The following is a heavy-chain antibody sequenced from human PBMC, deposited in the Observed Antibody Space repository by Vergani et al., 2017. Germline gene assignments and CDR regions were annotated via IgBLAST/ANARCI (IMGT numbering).Heavy chain of an antibody. CDR3: ARFTRDSSGCYPFDY. J-gene: IGHJ4*02. Sequence: QVQLQESGPGLVKPSETLSLTCTVSGGSISSYYWSWIRQPPGKGLEWIGYIYYSGSTNYNPSLKSRVTISVDTSKNQFSLKLSSVTAADTAVYYCARFTRDSSGCYPFDYWGQGTLVTVSS. V-gene: IGHV4-59*08. CDR2: IYYSGST. D-gene: IGHD3-22*01. CDR1: GGSISSYY.